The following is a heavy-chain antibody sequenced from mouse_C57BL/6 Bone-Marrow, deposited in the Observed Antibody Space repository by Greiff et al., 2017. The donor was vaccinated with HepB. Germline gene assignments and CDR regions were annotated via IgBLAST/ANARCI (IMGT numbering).Heavy chain of an antibody. Sequence: EVKLQESGPGLVKPSQSLSLTCSVTGYSITSGYYWNWIRQFPGNKLEWMGYISYDGSNNYNPSLKNRISITRDTSKNQFFLKLNSVTTEDTATYYCARARYAMDYWGQGTSVTVSS. V-gene: IGHV3-6*01. CDR3: ARARYAMDY. CDR1: GYSITSGYY. CDR2: ISYDGSN. J-gene: IGHJ4*01.